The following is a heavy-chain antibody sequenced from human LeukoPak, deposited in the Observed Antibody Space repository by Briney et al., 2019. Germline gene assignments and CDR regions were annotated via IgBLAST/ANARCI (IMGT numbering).Heavy chain of an antibody. D-gene: IGHD6-19*01. Sequence: ASVKVSCKASGYTFTSYYMHWVRQAPGQGLEWMGIINPSGGSTSYARKFQGRVTMTRDTSTSTVYMELSSLRSEDTAVYYCARDLVADSSGWGAFDIWGQGTMVTVSS. CDR1: GYTFTSYY. CDR3: ARDLVADSSGWGAFDI. J-gene: IGHJ3*02. CDR2: INPSGGST. V-gene: IGHV1-46*01.